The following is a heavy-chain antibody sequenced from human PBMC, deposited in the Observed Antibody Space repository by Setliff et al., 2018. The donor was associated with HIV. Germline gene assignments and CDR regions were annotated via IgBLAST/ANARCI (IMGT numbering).Heavy chain of an antibody. CDR1: GFTFSTYS. CDR3: TRGRYSSGWSDY. V-gene: IGHV3-49*04. J-gene: IGHJ4*02. CDR2: IRSKAYGGTT. D-gene: IGHD6-19*01. Sequence: GGSLRLSCAASGFTFSTYSMNWVRQAPGKGLEWVGFIRSKAYGGTTEYAASVKGRFTISRDDSKSIAYLQMNSLKTEDTAVYYCTRGRYSSGWSDYWGQGTLVTVSS.